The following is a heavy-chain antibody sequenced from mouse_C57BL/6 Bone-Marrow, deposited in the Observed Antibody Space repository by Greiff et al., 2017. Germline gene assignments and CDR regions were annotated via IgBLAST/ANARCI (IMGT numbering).Heavy chain of an antibody. Sequence: QVQLKESGPELVKPGASVKLSCKASGYTFTSYDINWVKQRPGQGLEWIGWIYPRDGSTKYNEKFKGKATLKLDTSSSTAYKELHSLTSEDSAVYFCAILEFDGSSVDWYFDVWGTGTTVTVSS. V-gene: IGHV1-85*01. CDR3: AILEFDGSSVDWYFDV. CDR2: IYPRDGST. CDR1: GYTFTSYD. J-gene: IGHJ1*03. D-gene: IGHD1-1*01.